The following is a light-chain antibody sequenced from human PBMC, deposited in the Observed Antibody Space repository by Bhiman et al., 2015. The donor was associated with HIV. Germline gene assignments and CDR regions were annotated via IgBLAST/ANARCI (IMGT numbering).Light chain of an antibody. V-gene: IGLV3-21*01. CDR1: NIGGES. J-gene: IGLJ1*01. CDR2: QDS. Sequence: SYVLTQPPSVSVAPGETARITCGGNNIGGESVHWYQQRPGQAPLLVIYQDSKRPSGIPERFSGSNSGNTATLTISGTQAMDEADYYCQAWDSSTGGYVFGTGTKVTVL. CDR3: QAWDSSTGGYV.